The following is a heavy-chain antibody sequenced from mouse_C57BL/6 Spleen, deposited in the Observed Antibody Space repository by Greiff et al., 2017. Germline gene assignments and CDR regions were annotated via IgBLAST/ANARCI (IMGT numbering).Heavy chain of an antibody. J-gene: IGHJ1*03. CDR3: ARSHYSNYGYFYV. CDR1: GYAFSSSW. D-gene: IGHD2-5*01. V-gene: IGHV1-82*01. Sequence: QVQLQQSGPELVKPGASVKISCKASGYAFSSSWMNWVKQRPGKGLEWIGRIYPGDGDTNYNGKFKGKATLTADKSSSTAYMQLSSLTSEDSSVYFCARSHYSNYGYFYVWGTGTTVTVSS. CDR2: IYPGDGDT.